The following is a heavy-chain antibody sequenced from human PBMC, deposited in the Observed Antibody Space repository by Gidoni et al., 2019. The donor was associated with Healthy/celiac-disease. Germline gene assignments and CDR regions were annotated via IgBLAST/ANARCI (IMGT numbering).Heavy chain of an antibody. CDR1: GFTFRNAW. Sequence: EVQLVDSGGGLVKPGGSLRLSCSASGFTFRNAWMNWVRQAPGKGLAWVGRIKSKTDGGTTDYAAPGKGRFTISRDDSKNTLYLQMNSLKTEDTAVYYCTTSNWNDGTHDYWGQGTLVTVSS. CDR3: TTSNWNDGTHDY. D-gene: IGHD1-1*01. CDR2: IKSKTDGGTT. V-gene: IGHV3-15*07. J-gene: IGHJ4*02.